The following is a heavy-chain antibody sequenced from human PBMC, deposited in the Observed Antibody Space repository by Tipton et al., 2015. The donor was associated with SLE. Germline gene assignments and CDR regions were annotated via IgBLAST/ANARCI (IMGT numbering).Heavy chain of an antibody. CDR3: ARTRYSSVPVHYFDY. D-gene: IGHD6-25*01. Sequence: TLSLTCTVSGYSISSTYYWGWIRQPAGKGLEWIGRIYTSGSTNYNPSLKSRVTISVDTSKNQFSLKLSSVTAADTAVYYCARTRYSSVPVHYFDYWGQGTLVTVSS. V-gene: IGHV4-61*02. CDR1: GYSISSTYY. CDR2: IYTSGST. J-gene: IGHJ4*02.